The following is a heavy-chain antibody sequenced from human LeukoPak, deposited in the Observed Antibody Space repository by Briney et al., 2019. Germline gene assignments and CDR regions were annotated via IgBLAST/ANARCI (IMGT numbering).Heavy chain of an antibody. CDR1: GFTFDDYA. CDR2: ISWNSGSI. J-gene: IGHJ4*02. CDR3: AKDTYYDFWSGYFDY. V-gene: IGHV3-9*01. D-gene: IGHD3-3*01. Sequence: GGSLRLSCAASGFTFDDYAMHWVRQAPGKGLEWVSGISWNSGSIGYADSAKGRFTISRDNAKNSLYLQMNSLRAEDTALYYCAKDTYYDFWSGYFDYWGQGTLVTVSS.